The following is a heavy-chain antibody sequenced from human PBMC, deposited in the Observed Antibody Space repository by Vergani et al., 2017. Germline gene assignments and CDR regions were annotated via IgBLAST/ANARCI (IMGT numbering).Heavy chain of an antibody. CDR1: GGSFTSYH. CDR2: IDHTGRP. J-gene: IGHJ6*03. D-gene: IGHD4-11*01. V-gene: IGHV4-34*01. CDR3: ASVNTETNGHLYYYYYMDV. Sequence: QVQLQQWGGGLLKPSETLSLTCVVNGGSFTSYHWTWIRQSQGEGLEWVGDIDHTGRPDYNPSLKSRLTMSVDKSRNQFSLTLNSVTATDTAIYFCASVNTETNGHLYYYYYMDVWGQGTAVTVS.